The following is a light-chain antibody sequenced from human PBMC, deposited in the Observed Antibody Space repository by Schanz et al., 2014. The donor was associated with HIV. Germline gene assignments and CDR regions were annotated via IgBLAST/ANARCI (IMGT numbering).Light chain of an antibody. CDR3: AAWDDNLDGWV. CDR1: SSNIGTNT. CDR2: SNS. Sequence: QSVLTQPPSASGTPGQRVTISCSGSSSNIGTNTVNWYQQLPGTAPKLLIYSNSQRPSGVPDRFSGSQSGTSASLAISGLQSEDEADYYCAAWDDNLDGWVFGGGTKLTVL. J-gene: IGLJ3*02. V-gene: IGLV1-44*01.